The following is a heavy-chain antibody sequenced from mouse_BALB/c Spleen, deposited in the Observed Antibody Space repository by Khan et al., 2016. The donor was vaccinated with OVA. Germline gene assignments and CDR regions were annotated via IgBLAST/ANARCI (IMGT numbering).Heavy chain of an antibody. D-gene: IGHD1-1*01. J-gene: IGHJ3*01. Sequence: EVELVESGGDLVKPGGSLKLSCAASGFTFSTYAMSWVRQTPDKRLEWVATISTGGDYIYYPDSVKGRFTISRDNAKNTLYLQMSSLRSEGTSMYYCARHNYGPFAYWGQGTLVTVSA. CDR2: ISTGGDYI. CDR3: ARHNYGPFAY. CDR1: GFTFSTYA. V-gene: IGHV5-6*01.